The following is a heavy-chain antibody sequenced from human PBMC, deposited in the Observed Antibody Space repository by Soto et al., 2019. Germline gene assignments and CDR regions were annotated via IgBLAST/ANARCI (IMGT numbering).Heavy chain of an antibody. V-gene: IGHV4-34*01. Sequence: SETLSLTCAVYGGSFSGYYWSWIRQPPGKGLEWIGEINHSGSTNYNPSLKSRVTISVDTSKNQFSLKLSSVTAADTAVYYCAGLGSGYSYLQGDYYYYGMDVWGQGTTVPVSS. CDR3: AGLGSGYSYLQGDYYYYGMDV. CDR2: INHSGST. J-gene: IGHJ6*02. CDR1: GGSFSGYY. D-gene: IGHD5-18*01.